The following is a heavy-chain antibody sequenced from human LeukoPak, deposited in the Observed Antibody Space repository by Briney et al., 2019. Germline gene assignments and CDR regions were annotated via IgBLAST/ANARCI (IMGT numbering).Heavy chain of an antibody. J-gene: IGHJ4*02. CDR3: ARERLSTVTPTGLVGVDY. CDR1: GGTFSSYA. Sequence: ASVKVSCKASGGTFSSYAISWVRQAPGQGLEWMGGIIPIFGTANYAQKFQGRVTITTDESTSTAYMELSSLRSEDTAVYYCARERLSTVTPTGLVGVDYWGQGTLVTVSS. CDR2: IIPIFGTA. V-gene: IGHV1-69*05. D-gene: IGHD4-11*01.